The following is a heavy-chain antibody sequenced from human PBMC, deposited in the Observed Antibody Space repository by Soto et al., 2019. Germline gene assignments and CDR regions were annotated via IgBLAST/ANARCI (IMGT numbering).Heavy chain of an antibody. V-gene: IGHV5-51*01. Sequence: PGESLKISCKGSGYSFTSYWIGWVRQMPGKGLEWMGIIYPGDSDTRYSPSFQGQDTISADKSISTAYLQWSSLKASDTAMYYCASYVSGSYSNAQDYYYYYGMDVWGQGTTVTVSS. CDR2: IYPGDSDT. D-gene: IGHD3-10*01. J-gene: IGHJ6*02. CDR1: GYSFTSYW. CDR3: ASYVSGSYSNAQDYYYYYGMDV.